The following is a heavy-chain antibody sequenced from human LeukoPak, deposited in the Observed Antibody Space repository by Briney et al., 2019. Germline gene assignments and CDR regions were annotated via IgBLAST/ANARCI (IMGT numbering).Heavy chain of an antibody. J-gene: IGHJ5*02. CDR2: IHHSGST. CDR3: ASYGSGSYRFDP. D-gene: IGHD3-10*01. V-gene: IGHV4-31*03. Sequence: PSETLSLTCTVSGGSISSGNYYWSWTRQHPGKGLEWIGYIHHSGSTYYNPSLKSRVIISVDTSKNQFSLKLNSVTAADTAVYYCASYGSGSYRFDPWGQGTLVTVSS. CDR1: GGSISSGNYY.